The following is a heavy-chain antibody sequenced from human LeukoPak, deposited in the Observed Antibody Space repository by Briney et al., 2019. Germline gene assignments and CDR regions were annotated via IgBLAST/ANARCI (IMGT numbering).Heavy chain of an antibody. V-gene: IGHV3-7*01. J-gene: IGHJ5*02. Sequence: GGSLRLSCAASGFTFSSYWMSWVRQAPGKGLEWVANIKQDGSEKYYVDSVKGRFTISRDNAKNSLYLQMNSLRAEDTAVYYCARDYYYGSGSYYNWFDPWGQGTLVTVSS. CDR3: ARDYYYGSGSYYNWFDP. CDR2: IKQDGSEK. CDR1: GFTFSSYW. D-gene: IGHD3-10*01.